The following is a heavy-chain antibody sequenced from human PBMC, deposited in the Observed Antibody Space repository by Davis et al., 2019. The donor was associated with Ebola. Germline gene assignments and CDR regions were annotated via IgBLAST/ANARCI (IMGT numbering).Heavy chain of an antibody. Sequence: GGSLRLSCAASGFTFSSENMNWVRQAPGKGPEWIAFISSRSSPIYYADSVMGRFTISRDNAKNSLYLQMNSLRAEDTAAYYCARDKDGYNYYFDYWGQGTLVTVSS. J-gene: IGHJ4*02. CDR3: ARDKDGYNYYFDY. V-gene: IGHV3-48*04. CDR2: ISSRSSPI. D-gene: IGHD5-24*01. CDR1: GFTFSSEN.